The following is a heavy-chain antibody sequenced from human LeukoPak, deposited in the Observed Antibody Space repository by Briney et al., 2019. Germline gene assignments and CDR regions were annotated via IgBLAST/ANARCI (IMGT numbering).Heavy chain of an antibody. V-gene: IGHV1-8*01. Sequence: ASVKVSCKASGYTFTSYDINWVRQATGQGLEWMGWMNPNSGNTGYAQKFQGRVTMTRNTSISTAYMELSSLRSEDTAVYYCARDIVVVPAAIEPQPWFDPWGQGTLVTVSS. J-gene: IGHJ5*02. CDR2: MNPNSGNT. CDR3: ARDIVVVPAAIEPQPWFDP. D-gene: IGHD2-2*02. CDR1: GYTFTSYD.